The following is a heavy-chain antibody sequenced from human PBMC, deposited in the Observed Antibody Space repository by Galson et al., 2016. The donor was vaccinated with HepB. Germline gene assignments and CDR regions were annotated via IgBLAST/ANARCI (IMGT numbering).Heavy chain of an antibody. CDR3: ARYKRYYHGSGRVNYYYIMDV. CDR1: GGSFSDHY. D-gene: IGHD3-10*01. CDR2: INHGGST. J-gene: IGHJ6*02. Sequence: ETLSLTCAVYGGSFSDHYWNWIRQPPGKGLEWIGEINHGGSTTYNPSLKSRVTMTVDTSKNEFSLKLNSVTAADTAVYYCARYKRYYHGSGRVNYYYIMDVWGQGTTVIVSS. V-gene: IGHV4-34*01.